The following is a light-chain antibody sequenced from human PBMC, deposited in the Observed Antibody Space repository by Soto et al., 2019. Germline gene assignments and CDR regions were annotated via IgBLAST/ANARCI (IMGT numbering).Light chain of an antibody. CDR2: GAS. V-gene: IGKV3-15*01. CDR3: QQYNNWPPHT. CDR1: QSVSSN. Sequence: EIVMTQSPATLSVSPGERATLSCRASQSVSSNLAWYQQKPGRAPRLLIYGASTRATGIPARFSGSGSGTEFTLNISSLQSEDFAVYYWQQYNNWPPHTFGQSTKLEIK. J-gene: IGKJ2*01.